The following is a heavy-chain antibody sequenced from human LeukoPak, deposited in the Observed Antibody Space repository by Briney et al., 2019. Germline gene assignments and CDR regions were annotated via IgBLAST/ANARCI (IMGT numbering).Heavy chain of an antibody. V-gene: IGHV3-23*01. CDR3: AKDQFGRYDFWSGYYDAFDI. J-gene: IGHJ3*02. CDR1: GFTFSIYA. D-gene: IGHD3-3*01. CDR2: IIGSGGSS. Sequence: GGSLRLSCSPSGFTFSIYAMLGAAHAPGKGLEGVSAIIGSGGSSYYADSVKGRFTISRDNSKNTLYLQMNSLRAEDTAVYYCAKDQFGRYDFWSGYYDAFDIWGQGTMVTVSS.